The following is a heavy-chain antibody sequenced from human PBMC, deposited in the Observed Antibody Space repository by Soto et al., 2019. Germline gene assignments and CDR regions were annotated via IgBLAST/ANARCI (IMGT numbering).Heavy chain of an antibody. D-gene: IGHD2-21*01. Sequence: QVQLQESGPGLVKPSQTLSLTCTVSGGSISDGDYYWSWIRQPPGKGLEWIGHIYNSGNTYSIPSIKSRLTISVGTSKNQFSRNLSSVTAADSAVDYCASGLSCDKVGQWGQGTLVTVSS. V-gene: IGHV4-30-4*01. CDR2: IYNSGNT. J-gene: IGHJ4*02. CDR3: ASGLSCDKVGQ. CDR1: GGSISDGDYY.